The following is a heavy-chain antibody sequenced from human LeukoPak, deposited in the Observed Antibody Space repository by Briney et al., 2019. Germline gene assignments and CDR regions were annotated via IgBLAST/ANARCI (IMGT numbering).Heavy chain of an antibody. CDR3: ARAGDCSGGSCYSSSSHYYYYYGMDV. J-gene: IGHJ6*02. D-gene: IGHD2-15*01. CDR1: GFTFSSYA. V-gene: IGHV3-30-3*01. CDR2: ISYDGSNK. Sequence: HPGGSLRLSCAASGFTFSSYAMHWVRQAPGKGLEWVAVISYDGSNKYYADSVKGRFTISRDNSKNTLYLQMNSLRAEDTAVYYCARAGDCSGGSCYSSSSHYYYYYGMDVWGQGTTVTVSS.